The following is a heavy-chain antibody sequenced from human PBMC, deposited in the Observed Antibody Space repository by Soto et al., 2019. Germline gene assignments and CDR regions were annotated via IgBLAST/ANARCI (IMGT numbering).Heavy chain of an antibody. CDR1: GFTFSSYG. CDR3: ASLGGVYGFDY. D-gene: IGHD4-17*01. Sequence: QVQLVESGGGVVQPGRSLRLSCAASGFTFSSYGMHWVRQAPGKGLEWVAVIWYDGSNKYYADSVKGRFTISRDNSKNTLYLQMNSLRAEDTGVYYCASLGGVYGFDYWGQGTLVTVSS. CDR2: IWYDGSNK. J-gene: IGHJ4*02. V-gene: IGHV3-33*01.